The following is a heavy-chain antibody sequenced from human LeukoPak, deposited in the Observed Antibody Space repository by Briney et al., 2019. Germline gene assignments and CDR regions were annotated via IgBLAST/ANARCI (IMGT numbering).Heavy chain of an antibody. CDR1: GSTFSSYG. J-gene: IGHJ4*02. CDR2: IRGSGDST. D-gene: IGHD5-18*01. Sequence: GGTLRLSCAASGSTFSSYGMNWVRQAPGKGLEWVSTIRGSGDSTYYADSVKGRFTISRDNAKNTLYLQMNSLRAEDTAVFYCAKDDPGSYGPDDLDYWGQGTLVTVSS. CDR3: AKDDPGSYGPDDLDY. V-gene: IGHV3-23*01.